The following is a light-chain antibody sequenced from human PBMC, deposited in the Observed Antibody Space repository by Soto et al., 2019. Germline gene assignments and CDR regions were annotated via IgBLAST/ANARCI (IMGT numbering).Light chain of an antibody. CDR2: AAS. CDR3: QKYNSAPHT. CDR1: QGIIDY. V-gene: IGKV1-27*01. Sequence: DIQMTQSPSSLSASVGGRVTITCRASQGIIDYLAWHHQKPGKAPKLLIYAASTLQSGVPSRFSGSGAGTDFTLTISSLQPEDVGTYYCQKYNSAPHTFGQGTRVEI. J-gene: IGKJ1*01.